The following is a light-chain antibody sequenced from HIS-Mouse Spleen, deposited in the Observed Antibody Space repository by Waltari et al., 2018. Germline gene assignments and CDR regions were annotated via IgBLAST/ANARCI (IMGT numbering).Light chain of an antibody. CDR2: KDS. CDR1: ALPSQH. CDR3: QSADSSGTYVV. Sequence: SYDLTPAPSVSVSRGHTARIPYPGQALPSQHAYWYQQKPGQAPVLVIYKDSERPSGIPDRFSGSSAGTTVTLTLSGAQVEDEAEYYCQSADSSGTYVVFGGGTKLTVL. V-gene: IGLV3-25*03. J-gene: IGLJ2*01.